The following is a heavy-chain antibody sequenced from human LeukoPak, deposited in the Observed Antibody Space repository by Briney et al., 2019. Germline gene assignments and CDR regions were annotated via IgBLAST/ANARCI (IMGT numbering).Heavy chain of an antibody. CDR3: ANRDRMYTSGTYYFDY. J-gene: IGHJ4*02. Sequence: PGASLRLACAASGFTFSNYGMHWVRQPPGKGLEWLAIIRDDGNTKYYVDSVKGRFTISRDNSKNTLFLKMTSLRAEDTAVYYCANRDRMYTSGTYYFDYWGQGTLVTVSS. D-gene: IGHD6-19*01. CDR2: IRDDGNTK. V-gene: IGHV3-30*02. CDR1: GFTFSNYG.